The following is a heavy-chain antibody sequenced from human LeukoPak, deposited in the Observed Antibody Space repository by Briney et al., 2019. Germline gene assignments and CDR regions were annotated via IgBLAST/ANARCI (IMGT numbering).Heavy chain of an antibody. J-gene: IGHJ4*02. CDR1: GGSISSSSYY. V-gene: IGHV4-39*01. Sequence: SETLSLTFTVSGGSISSSSYYWGWIRQPPGKGLEWIGSIYYSGSTYYNPSLKSRVTISVDTSKNQFSLELSPVTAADTAVYYCASIITIFGGGYWGQGTLVTVSS. CDR2: IYYSGST. CDR3: ASIITIFGGGY. D-gene: IGHD3-3*01.